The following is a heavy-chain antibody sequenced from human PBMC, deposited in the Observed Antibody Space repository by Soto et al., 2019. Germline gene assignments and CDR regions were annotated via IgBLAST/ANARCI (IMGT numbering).Heavy chain of an antibody. CDR2: ISGSGGSR. CDR1: GFTFSSYA. CDR3: AKGNVIAPAGIPLSYCYYGMDV. V-gene: IGHV3-23*01. J-gene: IGHJ6*02. Sequence: EVRLLESGGGLVQPGGSLRLSCAASGFTFSSYAMSWVRQAPGKGLEWVSGISGSGGSRYYADSVKGRFTISRDNAKNTLYLKMNSLRAEDTAVYYCAKGNVIAPAGIPLSYCYYGMDVWGQGTTVTVSS. D-gene: IGHD6-13*01.